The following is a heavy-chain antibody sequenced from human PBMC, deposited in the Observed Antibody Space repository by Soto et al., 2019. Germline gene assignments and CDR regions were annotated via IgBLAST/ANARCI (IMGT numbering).Heavy chain of an antibody. J-gene: IGHJ5*02. D-gene: IGHD3-22*01. V-gene: IGHV3-48*03. CDR1: GFTFSSYE. CDR3: ARDSYYDSSGPNWFDP. Sequence: GGSLRLSCAASGFTFSSYEMNWVRQAPVKGLEWVSYISSSGSTIYYADSLKGRFTISRDNAKNSLYLQMNSLRAEDTAVYYCARDSYYDSSGPNWFDPWGQGTLVTVSS. CDR2: ISSSGSTI.